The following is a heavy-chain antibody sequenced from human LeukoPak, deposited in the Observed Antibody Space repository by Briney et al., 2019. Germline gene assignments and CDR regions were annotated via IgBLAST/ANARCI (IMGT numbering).Heavy chain of an antibody. J-gene: IGHJ4*02. CDR3: AKAPKRYYYDSSPFDY. CDR1: GFTFSSYA. V-gene: IGHV3-9*01. Sequence: GGSLRLSCAASGFTFSSYAMSWVRQAPGKGLEWVSGISWNSGSIGYADSVKGRFTISRDNAKNSLYLQMNSLRAEDTALYYCAKAPKRYYYDSSPFDYWGQGTLVTVSS. CDR2: ISWNSGSI. D-gene: IGHD3-22*01.